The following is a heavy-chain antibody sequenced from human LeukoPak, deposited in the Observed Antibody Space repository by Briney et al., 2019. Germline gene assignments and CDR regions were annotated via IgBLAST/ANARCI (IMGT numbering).Heavy chain of an antibody. J-gene: IGHJ4*02. Sequence: SVKVSCTASGGTFSSYAISWVRQAPGQGLEWMGGIIPIFGTANYAQKFQGRVTITADESTSTAYMELSSLRSEDTAVYYCARSGYYGSGSYDYWGQGTLVTVSS. CDR1: GGTFSSYA. CDR2: IIPIFGTA. D-gene: IGHD3-10*01. V-gene: IGHV1-69*13. CDR3: ARSGYYGSGSYDY.